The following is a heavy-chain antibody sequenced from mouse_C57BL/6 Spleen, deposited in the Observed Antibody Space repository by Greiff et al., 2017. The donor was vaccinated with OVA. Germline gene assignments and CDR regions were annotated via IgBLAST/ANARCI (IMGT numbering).Heavy chain of an antibody. D-gene: IGHD2-4*01. CDR3: ARWGDYEDAMDY. V-gene: IGHV1-82*01. J-gene: IGHJ4*01. CDR1: GYAFSSSW. CDR2: IYPGDGDT. Sequence: VQLVESGPELVKPGASVKISCKASGYAFSSSWMNWVKQRPGKGLEWIGRIYPGDGDTNYNGKFKGKATLTADKSSSTAYMQLSSLTSGDSAVYFCARWGDYEDAMDYWGQGTSVPVSS.